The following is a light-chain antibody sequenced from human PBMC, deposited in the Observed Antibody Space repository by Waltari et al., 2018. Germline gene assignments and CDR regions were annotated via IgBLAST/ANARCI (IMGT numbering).Light chain of an antibody. J-gene: IGKJ2*01. CDR3: QQYSNYYT. CDR1: ESISTW. Sequence: DIQMTQSPSTLSASVGDTVTFTCRASESISTWLAWYQQRPGKAPKLLIYKATYLETGVPSRFSGGGAGTEFILTSSSLRPDDSATYYCQQYSNYYTFGQGTKLEIK. CDR2: KAT. V-gene: IGKV1-5*03.